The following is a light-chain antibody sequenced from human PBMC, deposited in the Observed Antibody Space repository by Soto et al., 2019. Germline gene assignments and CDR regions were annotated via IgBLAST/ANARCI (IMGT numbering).Light chain of an antibody. J-gene: IGLJ1*01. Sequence: QSVLTQPPSVSGSPGQSVTISCTGTSSDVGSYNRVSWYQQPPGTAPKLIIYEVNNRPSGVPDRFSGSKSGNTASLTISGLHAEDEADYYCSSYTSSSTYVFGSGTKVTVL. CDR3: SSYTSSSTYV. CDR1: SSDVGSYNR. CDR2: EVN. V-gene: IGLV2-18*02.